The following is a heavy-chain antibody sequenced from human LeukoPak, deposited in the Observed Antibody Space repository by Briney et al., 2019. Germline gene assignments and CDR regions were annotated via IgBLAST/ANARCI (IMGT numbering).Heavy chain of an antibody. D-gene: IGHD3-22*01. V-gene: IGHV3-21*01. CDR3: ARDAGLADSHFEAFHY. J-gene: IGHJ4*02. CDR2: ISSRSTYI. Sequence: PGGALRLSCAASGFSFSSQSMNWVRQAPGKGLEWVSAISSRSTYIYYVNSVKGRFTISRDNAKNSLYLQMNSLRAEDTAVYYCARDAGLADSHFEAFHYWAQGTLVTVSS. CDR1: GFSFSSQS.